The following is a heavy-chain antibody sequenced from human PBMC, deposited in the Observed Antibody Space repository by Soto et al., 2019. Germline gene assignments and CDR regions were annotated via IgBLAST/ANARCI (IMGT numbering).Heavy chain of an antibody. CDR3: ATQITTSQGVPGLKWFDP. CDR1: GGSFSGYY. Sequence: SETLSLTCAVYGGSFSGYYWSWIRQPPGKGLEWIGEISYSGRTYDSPSLKSRVTMSVDTSNNQFTLKLSSVTAADTAVYHCATQITTSQGVPGLKWFDPWGQGSLVTVSS. J-gene: IGHJ5*02. D-gene: IGHD3-22*01. V-gene: IGHV4-34*01. CDR2: ISYSGRT.